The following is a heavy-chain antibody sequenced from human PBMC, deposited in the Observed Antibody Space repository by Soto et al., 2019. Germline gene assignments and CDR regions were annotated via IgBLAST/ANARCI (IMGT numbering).Heavy chain of an antibody. Sequence: SETLSLTCAVYGGSFSGYYWSWIRQPPWKGLEWIGEINHSGITNYNPSLKSRVTISVDTSKNQFSLKLSSVTAADTAVYYCARTLRGRKSAIFGVVKYYYYYGMDVWGQGTTVTV. CDR2: INHSGIT. CDR1: GGSFSGYY. V-gene: IGHV4-34*01. D-gene: IGHD3-3*01. J-gene: IGHJ6*02. CDR3: ARTLRGRKSAIFGVVKYYYYYGMDV.